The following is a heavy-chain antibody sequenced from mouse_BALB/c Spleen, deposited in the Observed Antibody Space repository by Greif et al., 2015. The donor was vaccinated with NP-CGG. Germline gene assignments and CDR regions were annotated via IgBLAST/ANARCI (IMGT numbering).Heavy chain of an antibody. D-gene: IGHD2-2*01. CDR3: ARSGYDEDYYAMDY. J-gene: IGHJ4*01. CDR2: ICPGSGST. CDR1: GYDFTSYW. V-gene: IGHV1-55*01. Sequence: QVQLQQPGAELVKPGTSVKLSCKASGYDFTSYWINWVKLRPGQGLEWIGDICPGSGSTDYNEKFKSKATLTVDTSSSTAYMQLSCLASEDSALYYCARSGYDEDYYAMDYWGQGTSVTVSS.